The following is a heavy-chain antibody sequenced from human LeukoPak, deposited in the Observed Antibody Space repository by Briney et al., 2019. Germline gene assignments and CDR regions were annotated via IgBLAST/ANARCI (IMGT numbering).Heavy chain of an antibody. V-gene: IGHV4-39*07. CDR1: GVSITGNNYY. D-gene: IGHD3-22*01. Sequence: SETLSLTCSVSGVSITGNNYYWGWIRKPPGKNLEWIGSIYYTGRTYYSSSLKSRVTMSVDTSKNQFSLKLTSVTAADTAVYYCPRVPVYDSSAYYSFGIDYWGQGTPVIVSS. CDR3: PRVPVYDSSAYYSFGIDY. J-gene: IGHJ4*02. CDR2: IYYTGRT.